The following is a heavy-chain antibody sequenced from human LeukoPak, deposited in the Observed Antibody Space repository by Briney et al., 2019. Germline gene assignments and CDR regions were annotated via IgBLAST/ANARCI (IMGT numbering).Heavy chain of an antibody. CDR3: AKDTSSYYYGMDV. Sequence: GRSLRLSCAASGFTFDDYAMHWVRQAQGKGLEWVSGISWNSGSIGYADSVKGRFTISRDNAKNSLYLQMNSLRAEDTALYYCAKDTSSYYYGMDVWGQGTTVTVSS. J-gene: IGHJ6*02. CDR1: GFTFDDYA. CDR2: ISWNSGSI. V-gene: IGHV3-9*01. D-gene: IGHD2-2*01.